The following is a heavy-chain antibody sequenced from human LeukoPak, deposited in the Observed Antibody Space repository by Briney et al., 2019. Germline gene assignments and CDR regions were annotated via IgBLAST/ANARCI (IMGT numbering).Heavy chain of an antibody. Sequence: GASVKVSCKVSGYTLTELSMHWVRQAPGQGLEWMGRIIPIFGTANYAQKFQGRVTITTDESTSTAYMELSSLRSEDTAVYYCARELLSGIRYFDYWGQGTLVTVSS. V-gene: IGHV1-69*05. D-gene: IGHD2/OR15-2a*01. CDR2: IIPIFGTA. J-gene: IGHJ4*02. CDR3: ARELLSGIRYFDY. CDR1: GYTLTELS.